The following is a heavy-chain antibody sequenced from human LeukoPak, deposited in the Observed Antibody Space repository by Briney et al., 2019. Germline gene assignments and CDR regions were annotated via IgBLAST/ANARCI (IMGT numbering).Heavy chain of an antibody. CDR1: GFTFSSYS. Sequence: GGSLRLSCAASGFTFSSYSMNWVRQAPGKGLEWVSSISSSSSYIYYADSVKGRFTISRDNAKNSLYLQMNSLRAEDTAAYYCARGEGYNGYLSQDYWGQGTLVTVSS. V-gene: IGHV3-21*01. J-gene: IGHJ4*02. CDR2: ISSSSSYI. D-gene: IGHD5-12*01. CDR3: ARGEGYNGYLSQDY.